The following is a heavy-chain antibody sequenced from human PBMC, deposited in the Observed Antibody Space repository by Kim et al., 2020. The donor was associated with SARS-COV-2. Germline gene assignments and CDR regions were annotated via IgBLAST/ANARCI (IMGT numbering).Heavy chain of an antibody. J-gene: IGHJ6*02. CDR3: TRGMVAALYYGMDV. CDR1: GYTFTNYA. Sequence: ASVKVSCKASGYTFTNYAMHWVRQAPGQRLEWVGWINAGNGNTKYSQKFQGRVTITRDTSASTAYMELSSLRSEDTAVYYFTRGMVAALYYGMDVWGQGTTVTVSS. CDR2: INAGNGNT. V-gene: IGHV1-3*01. D-gene: IGHD2-15*01.